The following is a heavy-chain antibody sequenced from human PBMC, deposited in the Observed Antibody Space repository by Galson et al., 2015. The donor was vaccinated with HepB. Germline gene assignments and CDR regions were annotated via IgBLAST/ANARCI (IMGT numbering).Heavy chain of an antibody. CDR1: RFTFSSYG. J-gene: IGHJ4*02. CDR2: ISYDGNNQ. CDR3: AKDPRVRHVYNFWYFDY. Sequence: SLRLSCAASRFTFSSYGMHWVRQAPGKGLEWVALISYDGNNQYYADSVKGRFTVSRDNSKNTLYLQMNSLRVEDTAVYYCAKDPRVRHVYNFWYFDYWGQGTLVTVAS. V-gene: IGHV3-30*18. D-gene: IGHD3-3*01.